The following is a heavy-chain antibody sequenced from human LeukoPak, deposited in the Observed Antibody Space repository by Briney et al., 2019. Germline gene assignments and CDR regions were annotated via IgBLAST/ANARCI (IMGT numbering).Heavy chain of an antibody. CDR1: GFTFSSYA. Sequence: QPGGSLRLSCAASGFTFSSYAMSWVRQAPGKGLEWVSAISGSGGSTYYADSMKGRFTISRDNSKNTLYLQMNSLRAEDTAVYYCAKDLVLGYCSGGSCRDFDYWGQGTLVTVSS. J-gene: IGHJ4*02. D-gene: IGHD2-15*01. CDR3: AKDLVLGYCSGGSCRDFDY. V-gene: IGHV3-23*01. CDR2: ISGSGGST.